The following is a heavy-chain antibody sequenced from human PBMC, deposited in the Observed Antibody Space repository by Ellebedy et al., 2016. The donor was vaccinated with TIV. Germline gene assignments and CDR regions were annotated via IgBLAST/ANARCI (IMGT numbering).Heavy chain of an antibody. CDR1: GFTFSSYG. J-gene: IGHJ4*02. D-gene: IGHD5-18*01. CDR3: AKTGGYIYGLPDF. Sequence: PGGSLRLSCAASGFTFSSYGMTWVRQAPGKGLEWVSDISGSGDTTYYADSVKGRFTFSRDNFKNTVYLQMNSLRAEDTAVYYCAKTGGYIYGLPDFWGQGTLVTVSS. CDR2: ISGSGDTT. V-gene: IGHV3-23*01.